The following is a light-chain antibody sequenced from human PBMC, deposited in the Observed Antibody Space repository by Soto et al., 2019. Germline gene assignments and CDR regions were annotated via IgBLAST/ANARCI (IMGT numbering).Light chain of an antibody. J-gene: IGLJ2*01. CDR2: EVT. CDR3: SSFAGGGNPVL. CDR1: SSDVGGYKY. Sequence: QPVLTQHPSASGSLGQSVTISCTGTSSDVGGYKYVSWHQQHPGKAPKVMIYEVTKRPPGVPDRFSGSKSGNTASLTVSGLQAEDEADYYCSSFAGGGNPVLLGGGTKLTVL. V-gene: IGLV2-8*01.